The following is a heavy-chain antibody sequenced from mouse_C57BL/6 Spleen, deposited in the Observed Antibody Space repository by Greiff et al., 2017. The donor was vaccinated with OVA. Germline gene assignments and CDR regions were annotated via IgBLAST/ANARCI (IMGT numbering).Heavy chain of an antibody. CDR3: ARDGSTLFDY. D-gene: IGHD1-1*01. CDR1: GYTFTSYW. CDR2: IDPSDSET. V-gene: IGHV1-52*01. Sequence: QVHVKQSGAELVRPGSSVKLSCKASGYTFTSYWMHWVKQRPIQGLEWIGNIDPSDSETHYNQKFKDKATLTVDKSSSTAYMQLSSLTSEDSAVYYCARDGSTLFDYWGQGTTLTVSS. J-gene: IGHJ2*01.